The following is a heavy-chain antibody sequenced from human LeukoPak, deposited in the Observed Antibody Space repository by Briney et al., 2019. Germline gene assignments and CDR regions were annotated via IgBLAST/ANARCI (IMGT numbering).Heavy chain of an antibody. V-gene: IGHV5-51*01. D-gene: IGHD5-24*01. CDR3: ARQDGRALYYFDY. J-gene: IGHJ4*02. CDR2: IYPADSDT. Sequence: GESLKISCKGSGYGFTYYWIAWVRQMPGKGLEWMGIIYPADSDTRYSPSFQGQVTISADKSTSTAYLQWSSLKASDTAMYYCARQDGRALYYFDYWGQGTLVTVSS. CDR1: GYGFTYYW.